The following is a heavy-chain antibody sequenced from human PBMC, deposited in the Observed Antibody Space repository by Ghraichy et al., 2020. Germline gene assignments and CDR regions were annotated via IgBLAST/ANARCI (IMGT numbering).Heavy chain of an antibody. CDR2: IIPIFGTA. CDR3: ARVVTIFGVVISTRYYGMDV. V-gene: IGHV1-69*13. CDR1: GGTFSSYA. J-gene: IGHJ6*02. Sequence: SVKVSCKASGGTFSSYAISWVRQAPGQGLEWMGGIIPIFGTANYAQKFQGRVTITADESTSTAYMELSSLRSEDTAVYYCARVVTIFGVVISTRYYGMDVWGQGTTVTVSS. D-gene: IGHD3-3*01.